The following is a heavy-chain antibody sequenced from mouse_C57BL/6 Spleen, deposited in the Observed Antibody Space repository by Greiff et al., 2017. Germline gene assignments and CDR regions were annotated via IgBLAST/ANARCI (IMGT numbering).Heavy chain of an antibody. D-gene: IGHD1-1*01. CDR1: GYTFTSYW. J-gene: IGHJ2*01. V-gene: IGHV1-69*01. CDR2: IDPSDSYT. CDR3: ARGYYYGSSSPFDY. Sequence: VKLQQPGAELVMPGASVKLSCKASGYTFTSYWMHWVKQRPGQGLEWIGEIDPSDSYTNYNQKFKGKSTLTVDKSSSTAYMQLSSLTSEDSAVYYCARGYYYGSSSPFDYWGQGTTLTVSS.